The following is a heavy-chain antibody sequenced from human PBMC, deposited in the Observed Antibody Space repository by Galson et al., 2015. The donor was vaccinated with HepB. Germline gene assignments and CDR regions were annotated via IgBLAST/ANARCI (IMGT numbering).Heavy chain of an antibody. D-gene: IGHD4-17*01. CDR3: YDGHYSGR. CDR1: GFTFHNYW. J-gene: IGHJ4*02. Sequence: SLRLSCAASGFTFHNYWMNWVRHTPGKGLEWVASMKKDGGENHYLDAVRGRFTSSGDAATNSLLLQMNSLRAEDTAVYHCYDGHYSGRWGRGTQVTVSS. CDR2: MKKDGGEN. V-gene: IGHV3-7*01.